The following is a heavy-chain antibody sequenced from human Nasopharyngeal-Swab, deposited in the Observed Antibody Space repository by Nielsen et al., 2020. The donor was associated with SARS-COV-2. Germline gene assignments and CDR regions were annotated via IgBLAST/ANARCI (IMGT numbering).Heavy chain of an antibody. D-gene: IGHD6-13*01. V-gene: IGHV4-59*01. CDR1: GVSISSYY. J-gene: IGHJ6*02. CDR3: ARAYSSSWYPGYYYYGMDV. CDR2: IYYSGST. Sequence: SETLSLTCTVSGVSISSYYWSWIRQPPGKGLEWIGYIYYSGSTNYNPSLKSRVTISVDTSKNQFSLKLSSVTAADTAVYYCARAYSSSWYPGYYYYGMDVWGQGTTVTVSS.